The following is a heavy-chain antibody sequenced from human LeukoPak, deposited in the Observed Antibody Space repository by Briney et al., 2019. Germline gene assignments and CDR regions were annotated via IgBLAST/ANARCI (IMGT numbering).Heavy chain of an antibody. CDR2: INADGSSK. CDR3: VRVRVYYYMDV. CDR1: GRTFSSYW. V-gene: IGHV3-74*01. Sequence: GGSLTLSCAASGRTFSSYWMHWVRQAPGEGLVWVSRINADGSSKSYADSVKGRFTISRENANNTLYLQMNSLRAEDTAVYYCVRVRVYYYMDVWGKGTTVTVSS. J-gene: IGHJ6*03.